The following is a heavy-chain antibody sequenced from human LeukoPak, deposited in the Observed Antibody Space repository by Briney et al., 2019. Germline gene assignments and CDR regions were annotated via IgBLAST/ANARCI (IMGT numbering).Heavy chain of an antibody. D-gene: IGHD3-16*01. CDR2: IYSGGNT. CDR1: GFTVSSSY. Sequence: GGSLRLSCAASGFTVSSSYMSWVRQAPGKGLQWVSVIYSGGNTYYADSVKGRFTISRDNSKNTLYLQMNSLRAEDTAVYYCARALGGAYWFDPWGQGTLVTVSS. J-gene: IGHJ5*02. CDR3: ARALGGAYWFDP. V-gene: IGHV3-53*01.